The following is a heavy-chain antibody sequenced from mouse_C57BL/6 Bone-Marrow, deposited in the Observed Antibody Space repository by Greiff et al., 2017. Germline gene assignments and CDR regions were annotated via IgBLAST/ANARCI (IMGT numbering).Heavy chain of an antibody. V-gene: IGHV5-4*03. CDR2: ISDGGSYT. CDR1: GFTFSSYA. D-gene: IGHD4-1*01. CDR3: ARGTGPY. Sequence: EVKLEESGGGLVKPGGSLKLSCAASGFTFSSYAMSWVRQTPEKRLEWVATISDGGSYTYYPDNVKGRFTISRDNAKNNLYLQMSHLKSEDTAMYYCARGTGPYWGQGTSVTVSS. J-gene: IGHJ4*01.